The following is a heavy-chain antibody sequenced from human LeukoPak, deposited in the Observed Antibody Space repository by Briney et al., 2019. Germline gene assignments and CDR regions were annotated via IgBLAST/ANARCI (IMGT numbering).Heavy chain of an antibody. D-gene: IGHD5-18*01. CDR2: VTSNGANT. Sequence: GGSLRLSCAASGFIFNNYAMHWVRQAPGKGLEYVSVVTSNGANTYYGTSVKGRLTVSRDNSKNLVFLDMASLRPEDTAVYFCARSGYIYGTLLDFWGQGTSVTVSP. CDR3: ARSGYIYGTLLDF. J-gene: IGHJ1*01. CDR1: GFIFNNYA. V-gene: IGHV3-64*01.